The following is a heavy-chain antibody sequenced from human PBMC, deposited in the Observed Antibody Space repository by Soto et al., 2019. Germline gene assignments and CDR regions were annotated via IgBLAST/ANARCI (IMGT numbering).Heavy chain of an antibody. Sequence: GGSLRLSCAASGFTFSSYAMSWVRQAPGKGLEWVSAISGSGGSTYYADSVKGRSTISRDNSKNTLYLQMNSLRAEDTAVYYCAKDLSSSWYGFDYWGQGTLVTVSS. CDR3: AKDLSSSWYGFDY. V-gene: IGHV3-23*01. CDR2: ISGSGGST. CDR1: GFTFSSYA. D-gene: IGHD6-13*01. J-gene: IGHJ4*02.